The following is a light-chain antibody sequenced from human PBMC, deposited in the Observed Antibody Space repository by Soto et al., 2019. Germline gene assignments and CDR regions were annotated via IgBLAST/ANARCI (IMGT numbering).Light chain of an antibody. V-gene: IGKV1-39*01. Sequence: DIQVTQSPSSLSASVGDRVIITCRTSQSIINYLNWYQQKPGKDPRLLIYGASNLQSGVPSRFSGSGSGTDFTLTISSLQSEDFATYYCQPSYSAPYTFGQGTKLEIK. J-gene: IGKJ2*01. CDR3: QPSYSAPYT. CDR1: QSIINY. CDR2: GAS.